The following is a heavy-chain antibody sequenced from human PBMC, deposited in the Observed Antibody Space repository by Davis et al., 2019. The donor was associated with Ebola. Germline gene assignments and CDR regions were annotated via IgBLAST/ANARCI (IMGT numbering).Heavy chain of an antibody. J-gene: IGHJ4*02. CDR3: ARACYDYIWGSYRYTPYFDY. CDR2: INHSGST. Sequence: MPSETLSLTCAVYGGSFSGYYWSWIRQPPGKGLEWIGEINHSGSTKYNPSLKSRVTISVDTSKNQFSLKLSSVTAADTAVYYCARACYDYIWGSYRYTPYFDYWGQGTLVTVCS. V-gene: IGHV4-34*01. D-gene: IGHD3-16*02. CDR1: GGSFSGYY.